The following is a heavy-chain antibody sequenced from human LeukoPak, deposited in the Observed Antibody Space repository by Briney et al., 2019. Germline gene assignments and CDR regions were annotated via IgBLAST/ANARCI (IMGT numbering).Heavy chain of an antibody. CDR3: AKIDRQYCSRSSCYALDY. J-gene: IGHJ4*02. D-gene: IGHD2-2*01. Sequence: GESLKISCKTSGYNFPIYWIGWVRQMPGKGLGWMGIIYPAQSDTTYSPSFQGQVTISADKSTDIAYLQWSSLKASDSAIYYCAKIDRQYCSRSSCYALDYWGQGTLVTVSS. CDR2: IYPAQSDT. CDR1: GYNFPIYW. V-gene: IGHV5-51*01.